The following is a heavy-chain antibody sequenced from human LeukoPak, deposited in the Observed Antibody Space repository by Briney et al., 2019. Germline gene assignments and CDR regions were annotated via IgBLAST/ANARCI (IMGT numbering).Heavy chain of an antibody. D-gene: IGHD3-22*01. Sequence: GGSLRLSCAASGFTFDDYGLSWVRQAPGKGLEYVSAISPNRVSTYYAHSVQGRFTISRDNSKNTLYLQVGSLRTEDMAVYYCARARLITTGKDYWGQGTLVTVSS. CDR2: ISPNRVST. J-gene: IGHJ4*02. CDR1: GFTFDDYG. CDR3: ARARLITTGKDY. V-gene: IGHV3-64*01.